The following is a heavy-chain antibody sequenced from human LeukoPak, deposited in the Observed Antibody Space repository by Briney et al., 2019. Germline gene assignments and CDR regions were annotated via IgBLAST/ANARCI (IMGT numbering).Heavy chain of an antibody. V-gene: IGHV1-46*01. D-gene: IGHD6-6*01. CDR1: GYSFTTYH. Sequence: ASVKVSCKASGYSFTTYHIHWVRQAPGQGLEWMGIIKDSGTTIYPQKFQGRVTMTRDTSTSTVYMEVSSLRSEDTAVYYCARESPHTSSIDYWGQGTLVTVSS. CDR2: IKDSGTT. J-gene: IGHJ4*02. CDR3: ARESPHTSSIDY.